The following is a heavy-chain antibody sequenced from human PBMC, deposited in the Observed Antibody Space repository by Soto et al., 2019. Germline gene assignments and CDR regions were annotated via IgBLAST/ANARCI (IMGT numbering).Heavy chain of an antibody. D-gene: IGHD3-16*01. CDR3: ARVSFIELEYDYVWDQPNYFDY. Sequence: QVQLVESGGGVVQPGRSLRLSCAASGFTFSSYAMHWVRQAPGKGLEWVAVISYDGSNKYYADSVKGRFTISRDNSKNTLYLQMNSLRAEDTAVYYCARVSFIELEYDYVWDQPNYFDYWGQGTLVTVSS. V-gene: IGHV3-30-3*01. CDR1: GFTFSSYA. CDR2: ISYDGSNK. J-gene: IGHJ4*02.